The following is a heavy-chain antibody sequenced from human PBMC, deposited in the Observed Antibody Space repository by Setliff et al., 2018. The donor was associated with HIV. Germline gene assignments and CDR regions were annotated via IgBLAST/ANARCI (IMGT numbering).Heavy chain of an antibody. CDR1: GYTFTSYA. V-gene: IGHV1-3*01. D-gene: IGHD6-19*01. Sequence: GASVKVSCKASGYTFTSYAMHWVCQAPGQSLEWMGWINADNGNTKYSQKFQGRVTITRDTSASTAYVEMSSLRSEDTALYYCAREGQWLDMGDAFDIWGQGTMVTVSS. CDR3: AREGQWLDMGDAFDI. CDR2: INADNGNT. J-gene: IGHJ3*02.